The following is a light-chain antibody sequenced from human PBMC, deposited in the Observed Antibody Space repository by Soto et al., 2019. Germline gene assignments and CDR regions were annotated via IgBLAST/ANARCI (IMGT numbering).Light chain of an antibody. J-gene: IGLJ1*01. Sequence: QSALTQSPSVSGSPGQSVTISCTGTSSDVGSYNRVSWYQQPPGTAPKLMIYEVSNRPSGVPDRFSGSKSGNTASLTISGLQAEDEADYYCNSYTSSSTYVFGTGTKRTFL. CDR3: NSYTSSSTYV. V-gene: IGLV2-18*02. CDR1: SSDVGSYNR. CDR2: EVS.